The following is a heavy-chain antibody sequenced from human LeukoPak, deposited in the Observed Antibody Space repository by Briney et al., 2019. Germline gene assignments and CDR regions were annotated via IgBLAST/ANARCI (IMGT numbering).Heavy chain of an antibody. J-gene: IGHJ5*02. D-gene: IGHD3-10*01. Sequence: PGGSLRLSCAASGFTFSSHTMTWVRQAPGKGLEWVSSISGSGDRTYYADSVKGRFTISRDNSKNTLYLQMDSLRVEDTAIYYCAKDRRSGWFGEFDPWGRGTLVTVSS. CDR1: GFTFSSHT. CDR2: ISGSGDRT. V-gene: IGHV3-23*01. CDR3: AKDRRSGWFGEFDP.